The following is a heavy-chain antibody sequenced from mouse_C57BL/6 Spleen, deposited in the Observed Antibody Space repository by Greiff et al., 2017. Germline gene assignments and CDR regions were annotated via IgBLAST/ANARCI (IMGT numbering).Heavy chain of an antibody. CDR3: ARLDYGSRYAMDY. CDR2: IYPGSGST. CDR1: GYTFTSYW. V-gene: IGHV1-55*01. J-gene: IGHJ4*01. Sequence: QVQLKQPGAELVKPGASVKMSCKASGYTFTSYWITWVKQRPGQGLEWIGDIYPGSGSTNYNEKFKSKATLTVDTSSSTAYMQLSSLTSEDSAVYYGARLDYGSRYAMDYWGQGTSVTVSS. D-gene: IGHD1-1*01.